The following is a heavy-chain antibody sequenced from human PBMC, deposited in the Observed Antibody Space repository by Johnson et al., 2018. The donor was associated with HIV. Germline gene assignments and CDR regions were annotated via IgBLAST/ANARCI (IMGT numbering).Heavy chain of an antibody. CDR1: GFTFRSYA. V-gene: IGHV3-30*02. Sequence: QVQLVESGGGVVRPGGSLRLSCAASGFTFRSYAMHWVRQAPGKGLEWVAFIRYDGSNKYYADSVKGRFTISRDNSKNTLYLQMNSLRGEDTAMYYCAKDGGRWSYSFDVWDQGTMVTVSS. CDR3: AKDGGRWSYSFDV. CDR2: IRYDGSNK. J-gene: IGHJ3*01. D-gene: IGHD3-16*01.